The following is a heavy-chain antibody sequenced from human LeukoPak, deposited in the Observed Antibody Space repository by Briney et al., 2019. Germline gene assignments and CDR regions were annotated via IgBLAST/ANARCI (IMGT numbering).Heavy chain of an antibody. J-gene: IGHJ4*02. CDR3: AKERARDIVATAPLDY. V-gene: IGHV3-30*18. CDR1: GFTFSSYG. Sequence: PGGSLRLSCAASGFTFSSYGMHWVRQAPGKGLEWVAVISYDGSNKYYAASVKGRFTISRDNSKNTLYLQMNSLRAEDTAVYYCAKERARDIVATAPLDYWGQGTLVTVSS. D-gene: IGHD5-12*01. CDR2: ISYDGSNK.